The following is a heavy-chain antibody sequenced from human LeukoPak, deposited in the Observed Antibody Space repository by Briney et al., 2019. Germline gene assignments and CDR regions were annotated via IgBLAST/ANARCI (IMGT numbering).Heavy chain of an antibody. CDR2: IWYDGSKK. Sequence: GGSLRLSCAASGFIFSSNGMHWVRQAPGKGLEWVAVIWYDGSKKYYADSVKGRFTISRDNSKNTLGLQMDRLRAEDTAVYYCARMSGSHIDHWXXXTXVTVSS. V-gene: IGHV3-33*01. CDR3: ARMSGSHIDH. D-gene: IGHD1-26*01. J-gene: IGHJ4*01. CDR1: GFIFSSNG.